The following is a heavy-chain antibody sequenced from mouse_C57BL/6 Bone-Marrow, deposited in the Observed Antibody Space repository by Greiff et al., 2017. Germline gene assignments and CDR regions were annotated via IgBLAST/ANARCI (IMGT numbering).Heavy chain of an antibody. D-gene: IGHD1-1*01. V-gene: IGHV5-6*01. J-gene: IGHJ2*01. CDR3: ATLYYYGSSPFSFDY. CDR1: GFTFSSYG. Sequence: EVKVVESGGDLVKPGGSLKLSCAASGFTFSSYGMSWVRQTPDKRLEWVATISSGGSYTYYPDSVKGRFTISRDNAKNTLYLQMSSLKSEDTAMYYGATLYYYGSSPFSFDYWGQGTTLTVSS. CDR2: ISSGGSYT.